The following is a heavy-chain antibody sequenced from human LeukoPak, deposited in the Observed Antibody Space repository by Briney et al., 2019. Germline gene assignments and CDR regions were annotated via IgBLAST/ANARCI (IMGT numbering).Heavy chain of an antibody. Sequence: GGSLRLSCAASGFTFNSYSMNWVRQAPGKGLEWVSYIVSSSSPIYYADSVKGRFTISRDNAKNSLYLQMDSLRAEDTAVYYCAKDADYYGSGGFDYWGQGTLVTVSS. J-gene: IGHJ4*02. D-gene: IGHD3-10*01. V-gene: IGHV3-48*04. CDR3: AKDADYYGSGGFDY. CDR2: IVSSSSPI. CDR1: GFTFNSYS.